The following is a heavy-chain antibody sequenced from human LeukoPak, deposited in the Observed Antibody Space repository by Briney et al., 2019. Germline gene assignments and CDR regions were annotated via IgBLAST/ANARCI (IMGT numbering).Heavy chain of an antibody. Sequence: RASVTVSCKASGYTFTGYYMHWVRQAPGQGLEWMGWINPNSGGTNYAQKFQGRVTMTRDTSISTAYMELSRLRSDDTAVYYCASPGDTAMVAFDIWGQGTMVTVSS. CDR3: ASPGDTAMVAFDI. CDR1: GYTFTGYY. D-gene: IGHD5-18*01. J-gene: IGHJ3*02. V-gene: IGHV1-2*02. CDR2: INPNSGGT.